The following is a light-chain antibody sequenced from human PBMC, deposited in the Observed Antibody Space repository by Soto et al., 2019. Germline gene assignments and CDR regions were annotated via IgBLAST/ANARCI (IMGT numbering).Light chain of an antibody. CDR1: NSNIGTNT. V-gene: IGLV1-44*01. Sequence: QSVLTQPPLASGTPGRRVTISCSGRNSNIGTNTVTWYQQLPGTAPKLLIYANDQRPSGVPERFSGSKSGTSASLAISGLQSGDEADYFCAAWDASRSGPVFGGGTKLTVL. CDR3: AAWDASRSGPV. J-gene: IGLJ3*02. CDR2: AND.